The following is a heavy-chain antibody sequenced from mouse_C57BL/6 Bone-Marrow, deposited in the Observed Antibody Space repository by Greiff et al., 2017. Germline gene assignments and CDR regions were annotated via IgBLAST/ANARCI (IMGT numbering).Heavy chain of an antibody. J-gene: IGHJ3*01. Sequence: VQLKESGPGLVKPSQSLSLTCSVTGYSITSGYYWNWIRQVPGNKLEWMGYISYDGSNNYNPSLKNRISITRDTSKNQFFLKLNSVTTEDTATYYCARGSDFAYWGQGTLVTVSA. CDR3: ARGSDFAY. CDR1: GYSITSGYY. CDR2: ISYDGSN. D-gene: IGHD2-13*01. V-gene: IGHV3-6*01.